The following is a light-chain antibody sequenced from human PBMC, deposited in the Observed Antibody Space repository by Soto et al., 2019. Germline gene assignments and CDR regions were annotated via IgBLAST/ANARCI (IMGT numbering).Light chain of an antibody. Sequence: EFVLTQSPGTLSLSPGERATLCCRASQTVRNNYLAWYQQKPGQAPRLLIYDASSRATGIPDRFSGGGSGTDFTLTISRLEPEDFAVYYCQQLSSYPLTFGGGTKVDIK. CDR1: QTVRNNY. CDR2: DAS. V-gene: IGKV3-20*01. CDR3: QQLSSYPLT. J-gene: IGKJ4*01.